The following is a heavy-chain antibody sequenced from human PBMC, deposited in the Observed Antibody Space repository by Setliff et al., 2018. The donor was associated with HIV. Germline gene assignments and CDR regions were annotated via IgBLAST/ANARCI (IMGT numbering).Heavy chain of an antibody. D-gene: IGHD3-22*01. CDR1: GFTFSSYW. Sequence: GESLKISCAASGFTFSSYWMSWVRQAPGKGLEWVANIKQGGSEKYYVDSVRGRFTISRDNAKNSLYLQMNSLRAEDTAVYYCARKIYYYESRDKGWFDSWGQGTLVTVS. J-gene: IGHJ5*01. V-gene: IGHV3-7*03. CDR3: ARKIYYYESRDKGWFDS. CDR2: IKQGGSEK.